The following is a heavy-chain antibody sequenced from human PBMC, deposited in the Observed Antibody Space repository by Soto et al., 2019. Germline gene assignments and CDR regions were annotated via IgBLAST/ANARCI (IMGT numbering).Heavy chain of an antibody. CDR1: GYAFTTYG. CDR2: ISAHNGNT. CDR3: ARGRDGDY. Sequence: QVHLVQSGAEVKKPGASVKVSCQASGYAFTTYGITWVRQAPGQGLEWMGWISAHNGNTNYAQKLQGRVTVTRDTSTSTAYMELRSLISDDKAVYYCARGRDGDYWGQGALVTVSS. J-gene: IGHJ4*02. D-gene: IGHD6-6*01. V-gene: IGHV1-18*01.